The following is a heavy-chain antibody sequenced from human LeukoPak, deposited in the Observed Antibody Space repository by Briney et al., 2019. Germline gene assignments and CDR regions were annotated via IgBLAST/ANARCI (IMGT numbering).Heavy chain of an antibody. Sequence: GASVKVSCKVSGYTLTELSMHWVGQAPGKGLEGMGGLDPEDGETIYAQKFQGRVTMTEDTSTDTAYLEMSSLRSEDTAVYYCAPQTLYYTGSGWLTRFDPWGQGTLVTVFS. CDR2: LDPEDGET. J-gene: IGHJ5*02. V-gene: IGHV1-24*01. D-gene: IGHD3-10*01. CDR3: APQTLYYTGSGWLTRFDP. CDR1: GYTLTELS.